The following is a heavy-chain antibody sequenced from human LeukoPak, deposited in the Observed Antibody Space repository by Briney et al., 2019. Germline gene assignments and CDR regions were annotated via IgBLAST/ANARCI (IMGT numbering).Heavy chain of an antibody. CDR3: AKDSWFGGLGELSLAH. Sequence: GGSLRLSCAASGFALSSYAMSRVRQAPGKGLEWVSAISGSGGSTYYADSVKGRFTICRHNSKITLYLQMNSLRAEDTAVYYCAKDSWFGGLGELSLAHWGQGTLVSVSS. D-gene: IGHD3-16*02. J-gene: IGHJ4*02. V-gene: IGHV3-23*01. CDR1: GFALSSYA. CDR2: ISGSGGST.